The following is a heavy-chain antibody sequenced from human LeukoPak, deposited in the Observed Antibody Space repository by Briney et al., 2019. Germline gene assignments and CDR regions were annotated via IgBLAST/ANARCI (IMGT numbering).Heavy chain of an antibody. CDR1: GFTLSNYW. Sequence: GGSLRLSYAASGFTLSNYWINWVRKAPGKGLELVANMKHDGTEKSYVDSVKGRFTISRDDAKNSLYLQLNSLGAEDTARYYCARSPYSGSYGPFDYWGQGTLVTVSS. V-gene: IGHV3-7*04. CDR2: MKHDGTEK. D-gene: IGHD1-26*01. CDR3: ARSPYSGSYGPFDY. J-gene: IGHJ4*02.